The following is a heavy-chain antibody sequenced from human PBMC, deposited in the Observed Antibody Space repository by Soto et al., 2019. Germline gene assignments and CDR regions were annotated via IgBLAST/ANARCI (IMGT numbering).Heavy chain of an antibody. CDR1: GFTFSSYA. V-gene: IGHV3-23*04. CDR2: ISGSTGST. CDR3: ATATAAAGTSSWFDP. J-gene: IGHJ5*02. Sequence: EVQLVESGGGLVQPGGSLRLSCAASGFTFSSYALSWVRQAPGKGLEWVSGISGSTGSTYYADSVKGRFTISRDNSKNTLYLHMNSLRAEDTAVYYCATATAAAGTSSWFDPWGQGTLVTVSS. D-gene: IGHD6-13*01.